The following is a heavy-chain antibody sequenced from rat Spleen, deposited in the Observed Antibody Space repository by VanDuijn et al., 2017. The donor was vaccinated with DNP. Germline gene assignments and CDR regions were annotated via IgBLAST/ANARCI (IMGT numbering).Heavy chain of an antibody. J-gene: IGHJ3*01. Sequence: EVQLVESGGGLVQPGRSLKLSCAASGFTFSNYGMAWVRQAPTKGLEWVASITNSGGSTYYRDSVKGRFTISRDNAKSTLYLQMDSLRSEDTATYYCTTLYYGLLPYFDYWGQGTLVTVSS. V-gene: IGHV5-27*01. CDR3: TTLYYGLLPYFDY. CDR1: GFTFSNYG. CDR2: ITNSGGST. D-gene: IGHD1-6*01.